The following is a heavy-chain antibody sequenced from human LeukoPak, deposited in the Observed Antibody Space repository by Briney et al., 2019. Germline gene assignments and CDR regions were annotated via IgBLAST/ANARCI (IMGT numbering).Heavy chain of an antibody. CDR1: GFTFSSYA. CDR3: AKGNRYSSSGYFDY. V-gene: IGHV3-23*01. J-gene: IGHJ4*02. Sequence: GGSLRLSCAASGFTFSSYAMSWVRQAPGKGLEWVSAISGSGGSTYYADSVKGRFTISRDDSKNTLYLQMNSLRAEDTAVYYCAKGNRYSSSGYFDYWGQGTLVTVSS. D-gene: IGHD6-6*01. CDR2: ISGSGGST.